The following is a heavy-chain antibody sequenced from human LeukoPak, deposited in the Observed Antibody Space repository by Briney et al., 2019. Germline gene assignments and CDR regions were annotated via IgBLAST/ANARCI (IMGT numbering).Heavy chain of an antibody. CDR3: ARGEGPDAFDI. Sequence: SETLSPTCAVYGGSFSGYYWSWIRQPPGKGLEWIGEINHSGSTNYNPSLKSRVTISVDTSKNQFSLKLSSVTAADTAVYYCARGEGPDAFDIWGQGTMVTVSS. J-gene: IGHJ3*02. CDR2: INHSGST. CDR1: GGSFSGYY. V-gene: IGHV4-34*01.